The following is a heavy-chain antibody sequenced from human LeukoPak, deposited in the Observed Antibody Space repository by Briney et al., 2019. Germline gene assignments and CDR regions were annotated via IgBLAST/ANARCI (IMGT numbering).Heavy chain of an antibody. D-gene: IGHD5-24*01. CDR1: GGSFSGYY. V-gene: IGHV4-34*01. CDR3: ARRGEMATVDY. Sequence: SETLSLTCAVYGGSFSGYYWSWIRQPPGKGLEWIGEINHSGSTNYNPSLKSRVTISVDTSKNQFSLKLSSVTAADTAVYYCARRGEMATVDYWGQGILVTVSS. CDR2: INHSGST. J-gene: IGHJ4*02.